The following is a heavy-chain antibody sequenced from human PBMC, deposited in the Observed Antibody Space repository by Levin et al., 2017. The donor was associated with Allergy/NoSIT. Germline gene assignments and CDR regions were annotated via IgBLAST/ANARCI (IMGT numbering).Heavy chain of an antibody. J-gene: IGHJ4*02. CDR1: GFTFSSYG. CDR3: ARGAWGVRWLDLSFDY. CDR2: IWYDGSNK. V-gene: IGHV3-33*01. D-gene: IGHD3-10*01. Sequence: GESLKISCAASGFTFSSYGMHWVRQAPGKGLEWVAVIWYDGSNKYYADSVKGRFTISRDNSKNTLYLQMNSLRAEDTAVYYCARGAWGVRWLDLSFDYWGQGTLVTVSS.